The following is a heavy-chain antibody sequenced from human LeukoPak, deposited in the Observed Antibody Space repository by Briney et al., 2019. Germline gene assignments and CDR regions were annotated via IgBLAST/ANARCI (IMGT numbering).Heavy chain of an antibody. J-gene: IGHJ4*02. CDR3: AREGPPGGD. D-gene: IGHD1-1*01. Sequence: GGSLRLSCAASGFTFSSSAMNWVRQAPGKGLEWVSAISGSGGGTYYADSVKGRFTISRDNAKNTLYLQMNSLRAEDTAVYYCAREGPPGGDWGQGTLVTVSS. V-gene: IGHV3-23*01. CDR1: GFTFSSSA. CDR2: ISGSGGGT.